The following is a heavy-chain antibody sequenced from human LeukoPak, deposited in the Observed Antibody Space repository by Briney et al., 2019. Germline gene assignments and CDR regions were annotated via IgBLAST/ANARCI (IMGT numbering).Heavy chain of an antibody. J-gene: IGHJ4*02. CDR2: IKSKTDGGTT. CDR3: TTDLDCSSTSCSDY. V-gene: IGHV3-15*07. CDR1: GFTFSKAW. Sequence: SGGSLRLSCTASGFTFSKAWMDWVRQAPGKGLEWVGRIKSKTDGGTTDYAAPVKGRFIISRDDSQNTLYLQMNSLKTEDTAVYYCTTDLDCSSTSCSDYWGQGTLVTVSS. D-gene: IGHD2-2*01.